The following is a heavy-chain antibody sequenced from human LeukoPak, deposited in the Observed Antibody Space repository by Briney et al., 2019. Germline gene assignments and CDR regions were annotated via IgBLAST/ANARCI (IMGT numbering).Heavy chain of an antibody. Sequence: GGTLRLSCAASGFTFSSYAMSWVRQAPGKGLEWVSAISGSGGSTYYADSVKRRFTISRDNSKNTLYLQMNSLRAEDTAVYYCAKGVASSGWYEANWFDPWGQGTLVTVSS. CDR3: AKGVASSGWYEANWFDP. CDR1: GFTFSSYA. J-gene: IGHJ5*02. CDR2: ISGSGGST. D-gene: IGHD6-19*01. V-gene: IGHV3-23*01.